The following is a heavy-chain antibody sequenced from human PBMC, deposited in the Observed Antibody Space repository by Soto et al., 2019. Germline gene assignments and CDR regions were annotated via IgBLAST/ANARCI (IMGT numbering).Heavy chain of an antibody. D-gene: IGHD5-12*01. CDR3: ARDQVKGGYDAEAVDY. CDR1: GFTFSSYS. V-gene: IGHV3-21*01. J-gene: IGHJ4*02. CDR2: ISSSSSYI. Sequence: GGSLRLSCAASGFTFSSYSMNWVRQAPGKGLEWVSSISSSSSYIYYADSVKGRFTISRDNAKNSLYLQMNSLRAEDTAVYYCARDQVKGGYDAEAVDYWGQGTLVTVSS.